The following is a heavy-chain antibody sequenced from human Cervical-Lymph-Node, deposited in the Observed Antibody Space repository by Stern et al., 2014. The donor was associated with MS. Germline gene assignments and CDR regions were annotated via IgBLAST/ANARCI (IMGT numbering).Heavy chain of an antibody. Sequence: EVHMVESGGGLVKPGGSLRLSCAASGFTFSSYSMNWVRQAPGKGLEWVSSISSSSSYIYYGDSVESRLIITRAHAKNSLYLQMNSLRAEDTAVYYCARDLITMFRGNGMDVWGQGTTVTVSS. CDR3: ARDLITMFRGNGMDV. CDR1: GFTFSSYS. V-gene: IGHV3-21*01. J-gene: IGHJ6*02. CDR2: ISSSSSYI. D-gene: IGHD3-10*01.